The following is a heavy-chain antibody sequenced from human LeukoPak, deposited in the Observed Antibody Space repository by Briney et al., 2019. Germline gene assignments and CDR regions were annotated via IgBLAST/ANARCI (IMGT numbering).Heavy chain of an antibody. CDR3: ARDHDYGDYVDSNWFDP. V-gene: IGHV7-4-1*01. CDR1: GYTFTSYA. Sequence: EASVKVSCKASGYTFTSYAMNWVRQAPGQGLEWMGWNNTNTGNPTYAQGFTGRFVFSLDTSVSTAYLQIRSLKAEDTAVYYCARDHDYGDYVDSNWFDPWGQGTLVTVSS. CDR2: NNTNTGNP. J-gene: IGHJ5*02. D-gene: IGHD4-17*01.